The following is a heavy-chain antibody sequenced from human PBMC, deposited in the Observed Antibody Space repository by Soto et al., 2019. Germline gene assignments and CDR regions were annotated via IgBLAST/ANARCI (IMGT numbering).Heavy chain of an antibody. CDR1: GGTFSSYA. D-gene: IGHD5-12*01. Sequence: QVQLVQSGAEVKKPGSSVKVSCKASGGTFSSYAISWVRQAPGQGLEWMGGIIPIFGTANYAQKFQGRVTITAEESTSTAYMELSSLRSEDTAVYYCARAEMATIRGYYYGMDVWGQGTTVTVSS. CDR2: IIPIFGTA. J-gene: IGHJ6*02. CDR3: ARAEMATIRGYYYGMDV. V-gene: IGHV1-69*12.